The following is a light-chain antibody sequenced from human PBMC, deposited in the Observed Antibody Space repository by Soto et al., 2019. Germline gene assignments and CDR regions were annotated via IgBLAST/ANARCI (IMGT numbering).Light chain of an antibody. CDR1: SSDVGGYNY. V-gene: IGLV2-14*01. Sequence: QSALTQPASVSGSPGQSITISCTGTSSDVGGYNYVSWYQQHPGKAPKLMIYNVRNRPSGVSNRFSGSKSGNTASLTISGLQAEDEGHYYCSSFTSTNTVLFGGGTKLTVL. CDR2: NVR. J-gene: IGLJ2*01. CDR3: SSFTSTNTVL.